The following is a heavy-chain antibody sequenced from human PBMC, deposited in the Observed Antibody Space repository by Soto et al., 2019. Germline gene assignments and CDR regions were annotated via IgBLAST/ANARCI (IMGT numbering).Heavy chain of an antibody. Sequence: WASVKVSCKASGYTFTSYYMHWVRQAPGQGLEWMGIINPSGGSTSYAQKFQGRVTMTRDTSTSTVYMELSSLRSEDTAVYYCARDGGYSYGRQLYYYYGMDVWGQGTTVTVSS. CDR2: INPSGGST. J-gene: IGHJ6*02. CDR3: ARDGGYSYGRQLYYYYGMDV. D-gene: IGHD5-18*01. CDR1: GYTFTSYY. V-gene: IGHV1-46*01.